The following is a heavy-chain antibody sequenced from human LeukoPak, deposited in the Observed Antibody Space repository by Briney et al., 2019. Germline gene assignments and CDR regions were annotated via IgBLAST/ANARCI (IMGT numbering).Heavy chain of an antibody. CDR3: ARAVEVPVANGMDV. Sequence: PSETLSLTCTVSGGSISSGDYYWIWLRQPPGMGLEGIVYIYYSGSTYYNPALKSRVTISVDTSQNQFSLKLSSVTAADTAVYYCARAVEVPVANGMDVWGKGTTVTVSS. CDR1: GGSISSGDYY. J-gene: IGHJ6*04. D-gene: IGHD2-2*01. V-gene: IGHV4-30-4*01. CDR2: IYYSGST.